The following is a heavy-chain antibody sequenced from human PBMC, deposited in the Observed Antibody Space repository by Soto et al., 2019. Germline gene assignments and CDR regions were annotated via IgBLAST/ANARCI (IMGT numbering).Heavy chain of an antibody. D-gene: IGHD4-4*01. CDR1: GFTFSSYA. J-gene: IGHJ4*02. CDR2: ISGSGGST. V-gene: IGHV3-23*01. Sequence: GGSLRLSCAASGFTFSSYAMSWVRQAPGKGLEWVSGISGSGGSTYYADSLNGRFTISRDNSKNTLYLQMNSLRAADTAVYYCAKAATITTLYYFDYWGQGTLVTVSS. CDR3: AKAATITTLYYFDY.